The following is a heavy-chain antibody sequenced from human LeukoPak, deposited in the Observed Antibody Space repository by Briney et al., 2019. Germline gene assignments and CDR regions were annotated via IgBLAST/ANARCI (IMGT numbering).Heavy chain of an antibody. J-gene: IGHJ4*02. D-gene: IGHD3-9*01. CDR2: IYWNDDK. V-gene: IGHV2-5*01. CDR1: GFSLSTSGVG. CDR3: AHRRHDILTGYLNYFDY. Sequence: SGPTLMKPTQTLTLTCTFSGFSLSTSGVGVGWIREPPEKALEWLALIYWNDDKRYSPSLKSRLTITKDTSKNQVVLTMTNMDPVDTATYYCAHRRHDILTGYLNYFDYWGQGTLVTVSS.